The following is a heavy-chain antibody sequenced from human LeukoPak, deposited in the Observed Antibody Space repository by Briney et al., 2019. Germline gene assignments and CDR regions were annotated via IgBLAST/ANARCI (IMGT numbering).Heavy chain of an antibody. CDR3: ARVLLRGKGACDAFDI. J-gene: IGHJ3*02. V-gene: IGHV3-48*03. D-gene: IGHD3-16*01. Sequence: GGSLRLSCAASGFTSSSYEMNWVRQAPGKGLEWVSYISSSGSTIYYADSVKGRFTISRDNAKNSLYLQMNSLRAEDTAVYYCARVLLRGKGACDAFDIWGQGTMVTVSS. CDR2: ISSSGSTI. CDR1: GFTSSSYE.